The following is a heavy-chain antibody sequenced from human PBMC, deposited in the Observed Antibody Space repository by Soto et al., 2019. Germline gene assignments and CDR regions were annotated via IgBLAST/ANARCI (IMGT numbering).Heavy chain of an antibody. CDR2: IIPILGIA. J-gene: IGHJ4*02. CDR1: GGTFSSYT. V-gene: IGHV1-69*02. D-gene: IGHD1-26*01. Sequence: QVQLVQSGAEVKKPGSSVKVSCKASGGTFSSYTISWVRQAPGQGLGWMGRIIPILGIANYAQKFQGRVTITADKSTSTAYMELSSLRSEDTAVYYCARGTYSGSYHDDYWGQGTLVTVSS. CDR3: ARGTYSGSYHDDY.